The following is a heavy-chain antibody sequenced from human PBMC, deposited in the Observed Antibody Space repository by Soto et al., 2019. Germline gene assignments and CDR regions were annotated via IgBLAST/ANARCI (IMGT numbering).Heavy chain of an antibody. V-gene: IGHV3-33*01. J-gene: IGHJ4*02. CDR2: IWYDGSKQ. D-gene: IGHD3-3*01. CDR1: GFTFSSYG. Sequence: QVQLVESGGGVVQPGTSLRLSCAPSGFTFSSYGMHWVRQAPGKGLEWVAVIWYDGSKQYYADSVKGRFTISRDNSKNTLYLQMNSLSDKGAAVYYCARDPGVTNYYFHNWGQGTLVTVSS. CDR3: ARDPGVTNYYFHN.